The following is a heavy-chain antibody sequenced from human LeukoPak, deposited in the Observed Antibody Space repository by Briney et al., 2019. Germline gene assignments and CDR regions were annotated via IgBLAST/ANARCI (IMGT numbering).Heavy chain of an antibody. CDR2: ISSSGSTI. Sequence: GGSLRLSCAASGFTFSSYEMNWVRQAPGKGLAWVSYISSSGSTIYNADSVKGRFTISRDNAKNSLYLQRNSLRAEDTAVYYCARERGYSGYDYFIDSPSDYWGQGTLVTVSS. CDR3: ARERGYSGYDYFIDSPSDY. D-gene: IGHD5-12*01. V-gene: IGHV3-48*03. J-gene: IGHJ4*02. CDR1: GFTFSSYE.